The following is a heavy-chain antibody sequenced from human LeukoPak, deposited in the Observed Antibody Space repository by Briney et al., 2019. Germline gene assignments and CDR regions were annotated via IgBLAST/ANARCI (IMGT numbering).Heavy chain of an antibody. D-gene: IGHD3-22*01. CDR3: AKLNMIVVAFDY. V-gene: IGHV3-23*01. CDR2: ISGSGGST. CDR1: GLTFSSYA. J-gene: IGHJ4*02. Sequence: PGGSLRLSCAASGLTFSSYAMSWVRQAPGKGLEWVSAISGSGGSTYYADSVKGRFTISRDNYKNTLYLQMNSLRAEDTAVYYCAKLNMIVVAFDYWGQGTLVTVSS.